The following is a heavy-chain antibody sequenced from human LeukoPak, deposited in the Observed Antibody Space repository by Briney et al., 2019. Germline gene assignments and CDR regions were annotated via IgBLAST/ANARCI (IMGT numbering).Heavy chain of an antibody. CDR3: AKDHIVVVVAATPMIDY. V-gene: IGHV3-30*18. Sequence: PGGSLRLSCAASGFTFSSYGMHWVRQAPGKGLEGVAVISYDGSNKYYADSVKGRFTISRDNSKNTLYLQMNSLRAEDTAVYYCAKDHIVVVVAATPMIDYWGQGTLVNVSS. CDR2: ISYDGSNK. D-gene: IGHD2-15*01. J-gene: IGHJ4*02. CDR1: GFTFSSYG.